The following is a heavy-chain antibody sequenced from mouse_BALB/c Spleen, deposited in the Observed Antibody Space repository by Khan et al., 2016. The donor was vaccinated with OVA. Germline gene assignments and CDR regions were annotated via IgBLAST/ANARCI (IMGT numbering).Heavy chain of an antibody. D-gene: IGHD1-1*01. CDR1: GFTFSTYG. J-gene: IGHJ3*01. CDR2: ISSGGSYT. Sequence: EVELVESGGDLVKPGGSLKLSCATSGFTFSTYGMSWVRQTPDMRLEWVAAISSGGSYTYYPGSVKGRFTISRDNANNTLYLQMSSLKSEDTAIYYCTRLAYYYNSEGFAYWGQGTLVTVSA. CDR3: TRLAYYYNSEGFAY. V-gene: IGHV5-6*01.